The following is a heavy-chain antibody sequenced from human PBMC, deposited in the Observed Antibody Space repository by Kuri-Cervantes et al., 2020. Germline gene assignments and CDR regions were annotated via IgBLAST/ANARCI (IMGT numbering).Heavy chain of an antibody. CDR2: INPNSGGT. CDR3: ARGEDIVVVPAASPYYYYYGMDV. D-gene: IGHD2-2*01. J-gene: IGHJ6*02. Sequence: ASVKVSCKASGYTFTGYYMHWVRQAPGQGLEWMGWINPNSGGTNYAQKFQGRVTMTRDTSISTAYMELSSLRSEDTAVYYCARGEDIVVVPAASPYYYYYGMDVWGQGTTVTVSS. V-gene: IGHV1-2*02. CDR1: GYTFTGYY.